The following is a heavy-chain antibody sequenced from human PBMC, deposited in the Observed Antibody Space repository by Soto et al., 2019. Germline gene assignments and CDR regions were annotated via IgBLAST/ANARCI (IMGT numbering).Heavy chain of an antibody. Sequence: GASVKVSCKASGYTFTRYSLQWARQAPGQRLEWMGWINTDNGNTGFSHKFQGRVTVVRDTSANMVYMTLNSLTSGDTAVYYCARDFDQGSFDYWGQGTPVTVSS. CDR2: INTDNGNT. CDR3: ARDFDQGSFDY. V-gene: IGHV1-3*04. D-gene: IGHD2-2*01. J-gene: IGHJ4*01. CDR1: GYTFTRYS.